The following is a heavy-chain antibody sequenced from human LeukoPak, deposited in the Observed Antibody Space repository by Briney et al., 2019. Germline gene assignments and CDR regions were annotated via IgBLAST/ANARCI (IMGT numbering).Heavy chain of an antibody. CDR3: VHRTSVTSVDH. D-gene: IGHD4-17*01. J-gene: IGHJ4*02. Sequence: ESGPTLVNPTQTLTLTCTFSGFSLNTNAVVVGWVRQPPGQALEWLTFIYGNDDKRYSPSLQSRLTITKDTSKNQVVLTMTDMDYVDTATYSCVHRTSVTSVDHWGQGTLVTVSS. CDR1: GFSLNTNAVV. CDR2: IYGNDDK. V-gene: IGHV2-5*01.